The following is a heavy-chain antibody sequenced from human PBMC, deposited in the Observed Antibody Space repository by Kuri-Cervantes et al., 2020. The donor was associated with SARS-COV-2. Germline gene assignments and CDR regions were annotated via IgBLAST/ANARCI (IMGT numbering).Heavy chain of an antibody. CDR1: GFISSSYG. J-gene: IGHJ4*02. Sequence: GGSLRLSCAASGFISSSYGMHWVRQAPGKGLEWVAFVRSDGSNKHYPDSVKGRFTISRDNSQNTLYMQMNSLRPEDTAVYYCAKDDGGSFGLFDNWGQGNLVTVSS. V-gene: IGHV3-30*02. CDR3: AKDDGGSFGLFDN. D-gene: IGHD1-26*01. CDR2: VRSDGSNK.